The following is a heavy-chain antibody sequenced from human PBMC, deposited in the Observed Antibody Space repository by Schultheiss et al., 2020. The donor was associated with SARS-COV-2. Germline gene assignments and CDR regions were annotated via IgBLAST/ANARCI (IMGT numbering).Heavy chain of an antibody. CDR3: ARGAWDVGYFQH. CDR2: INHSGST. J-gene: IGHJ1*01. CDR1: GGSFSGYY. V-gene: IGHV4-34*01. Sequence: SQTLSLTCAVYGGSFSGYYWSWIRQPPGKGLEWIGEINHSGSTNYNPSLKSRVTISVDTSKNQFSLKLSSVTAADTAVYYCARGAWDVGYFQHWGQGTLVTVSS. D-gene: IGHD1-26*01.